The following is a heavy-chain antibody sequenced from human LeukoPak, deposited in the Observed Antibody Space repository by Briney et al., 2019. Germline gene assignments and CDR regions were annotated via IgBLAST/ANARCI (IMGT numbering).Heavy chain of an antibody. CDR2: IYYSGST. J-gene: IGHJ4*02. CDR1: GGSISSSSYY. V-gene: IGHV4-39*07. CDR3: ARDGISEYYFDY. D-gene: IGHD1-14*01. Sequence: TSETLSLTCTVSGGSISSSSYYWGWIRQPPGKGLEWIGSIYYSGSTYYNPSLKSRVTISVDTSKNQFSLKLSSVTAADTAVYYCARDGISEYYFDYCGQGTLVTVSS.